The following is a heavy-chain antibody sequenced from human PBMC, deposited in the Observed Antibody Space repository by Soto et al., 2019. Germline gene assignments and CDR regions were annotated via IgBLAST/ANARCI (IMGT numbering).Heavy chain of an antibody. J-gene: IGHJ6*02. CDR2: INPNSGGT. D-gene: IGHD6-13*01. CDR3: ARDRASSSWYQYYYGMDV. V-gene: IGHV1-2*02. CDR1: GGTFSSYA. Sequence: ASVKVSCKASGGTFSSYAISWVRQAPGQGLEWMGWINPNSGGTNYAQKFQGRVTMTRDTSISTAYMELSRLRSDDTAVYYCARDRASSSWYQYYYGMDVWGQGTTVTVSS.